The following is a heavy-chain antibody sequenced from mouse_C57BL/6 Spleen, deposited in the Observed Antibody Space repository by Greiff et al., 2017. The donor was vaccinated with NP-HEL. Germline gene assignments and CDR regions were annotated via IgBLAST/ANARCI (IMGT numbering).Heavy chain of an antibody. Sequence: EVKLMESGPGLVKPSQSLSLTCSVTGYSITSGYYWNWIRQFPGNKLEWMGYISYDGSNNYNPSLKNRISITRDTSKNQFFLKLNSVTTEDTATYYCAREGTMAYYYAMDYWGQGTSVTVSS. CDR1: GYSITSGYY. CDR3: AREGTMAYYYAMDY. V-gene: IGHV3-6*01. D-gene: IGHD1-1*02. J-gene: IGHJ4*01. CDR2: ISYDGSN.